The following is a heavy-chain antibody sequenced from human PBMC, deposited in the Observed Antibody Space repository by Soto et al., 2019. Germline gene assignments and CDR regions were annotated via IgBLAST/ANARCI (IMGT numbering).Heavy chain of an antibody. J-gene: IGHJ6*02. D-gene: IGHD3-3*01. CDR1: GFTFSSYA. CDR2: ISGSGGST. Sequence: EVQLVQSGAEVKKPGESLRLSCAASGFTFSSYAMSWVRQAPGKGLEWVSAISGSGGSTYYADSVKGRFTISRDNSKNTLYLQMNSLRAEDTAVYYCAKGEIFGVVIGMDVWGQGTTVTVSS. V-gene: IGHV3-23*04. CDR3: AKGEIFGVVIGMDV.